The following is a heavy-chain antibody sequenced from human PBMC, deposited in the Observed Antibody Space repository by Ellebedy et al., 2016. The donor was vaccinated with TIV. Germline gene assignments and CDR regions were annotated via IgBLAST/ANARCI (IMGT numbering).Heavy chain of an antibody. J-gene: IGHJ3*02. D-gene: IGHD2-21*01. CDR2: INSKSGGT. CDR3: ARGFVWFSYAFDI. CDR1: GYTFTGTDYY. Sequence: ASVKVSCXASGYTFTGTDYYIHWVRQAPGQGLEWMGWINSKSGGTNYAQTFQGRVSMTRDTSISTAYMELSRLRSDDTAVFYCARGFVWFSYAFDIWGQGTMVTVSP. V-gene: IGHV1-2*02.